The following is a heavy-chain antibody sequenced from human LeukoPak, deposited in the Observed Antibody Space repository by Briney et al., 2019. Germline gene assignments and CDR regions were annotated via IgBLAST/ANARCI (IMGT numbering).Heavy chain of an antibody. CDR1: GFTFSTYS. Sequence: GGSLRLSCAASGFTFSTYSMNSVRQAPGKGLEWVSYISSSSSIINYAESVRGRFTISRDNAKNLLYLQMNSLRAEDTAVYYCGRDYEERTTDYWGQGTLVTVSS. CDR2: ISSSSSII. D-gene: IGHD3-16*01. J-gene: IGHJ4*02. V-gene: IGHV3-48*04. CDR3: GRDYEERTTDY.